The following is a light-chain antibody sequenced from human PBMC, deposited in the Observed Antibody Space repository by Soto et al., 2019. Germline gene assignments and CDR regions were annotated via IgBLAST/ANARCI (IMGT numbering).Light chain of an antibody. CDR3: QQLNSYLFT. CDR1: QDISSY. V-gene: IGKV1-9*01. CDR2: AAS. Sequence: DIQLTQSPSFLSASVGDRVTITCRAGQDISSYLAWYQQKPGKAPKLLIYAASTLQSGVPSRFSGSGSGTEFTLTISSLQPEDFATYYCQQLNSYLFTFGPGTKVDLK. J-gene: IGKJ3*01.